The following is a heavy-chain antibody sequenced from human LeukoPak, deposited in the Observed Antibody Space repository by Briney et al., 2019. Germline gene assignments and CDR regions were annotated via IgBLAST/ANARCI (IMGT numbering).Heavy chain of an antibody. Sequence: SETLSLTCTVPCGSISTSAFYWGWIRQPPGKGLEWIGSIYDSGNEFYNPSLKSRVTISADTSKNQFSLKLNSVTAADTAMYYCARQISDYYYYYMDVWGEGITVTVSS. CDR1: CGSISTSAFY. CDR3: ARQISDYYYYYMDV. V-gene: IGHV4-39*01. CDR2: IYDSGNE. J-gene: IGHJ6*03. D-gene: IGHD2/OR15-2a*01.